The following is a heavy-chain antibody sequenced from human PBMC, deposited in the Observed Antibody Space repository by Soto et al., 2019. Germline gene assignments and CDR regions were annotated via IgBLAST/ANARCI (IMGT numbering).Heavy chain of an antibody. CDR3: AREREESSGWWGEDD. V-gene: IGHV4-59*01. J-gene: IGHJ4*02. CDR2: IYYSGST. Sequence: SETLSLTCTVSGGFIISYYWSWIRQPPGKGLEWIGYIYYSGSTNYNPSLKSRVTISVDTSKNLFSLKLSSVTAADTAVYYCAREREESSGWWGEDDWGQGTLV. D-gene: IGHD6-19*01. CDR1: GGFIISYY.